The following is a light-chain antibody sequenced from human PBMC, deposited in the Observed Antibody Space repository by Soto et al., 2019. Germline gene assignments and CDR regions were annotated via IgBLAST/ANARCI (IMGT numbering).Light chain of an antibody. Sequence: QSVLTQPPSASGTPGQRVSISCSGGGSNIGSNPVNWYQQLPGTAPKLLIYASDQRPSGVPDRFSGSKSGTSASLAISGLQSEDETDYYCSAWDDSLNGPFFGGGTKLTVL. CDR3: SAWDDSLNGPF. J-gene: IGLJ2*01. V-gene: IGLV1-44*01. CDR1: GSNIGSNP. CDR2: ASD.